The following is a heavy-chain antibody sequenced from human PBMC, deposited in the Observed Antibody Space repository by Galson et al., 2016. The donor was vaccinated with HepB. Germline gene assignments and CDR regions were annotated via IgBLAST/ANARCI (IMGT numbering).Heavy chain of an antibody. V-gene: IGHV4-61*02. CDR2: IYTSGST. D-gene: IGHD2-15*01. J-gene: IGHJ6*03. CDR1: GGSISSGSYY. CDR3: ARDLVSEGYCSGGSCYHYYYYYMDV. Sequence: TLSLTCTVSGGSISSGSYYWSWIRQPAGKGLEWIGRIYTSGSTNYNPSLKSRVTISVDTSKNQFSLKLSSVTAADTAVDYCARDLVSEGYCSGGSCYHYYYYYMDVWGKGTTVTVSS.